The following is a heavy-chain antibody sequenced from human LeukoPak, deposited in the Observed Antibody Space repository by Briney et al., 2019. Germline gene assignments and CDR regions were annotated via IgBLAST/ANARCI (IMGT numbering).Heavy chain of an antibody. V-gene: IGHV3-23*01. CDR1: GFXFSSYA. D-gene: IGHD6-13*01. CDR2: ISGSGGST. J-gene: IGHJ4*02. Sequence: PGGSLRLSCAASGFXFSSYAISWVRQAPGKGLEWLSAISGSGGSTYYADSVKGRFTISRDNSKDTLYLQMNSLRAEDTAVYYCAKDYSSSWYPYYFDYWGQGTLVTVSS. CDR3: AKDYSSSWYPYYFDY.